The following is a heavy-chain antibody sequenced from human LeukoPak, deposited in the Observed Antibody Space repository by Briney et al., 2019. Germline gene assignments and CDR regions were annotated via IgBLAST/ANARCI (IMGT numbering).Heavy chain of an antibody. D-gene: IGHD6-19*01. V-gene: IGHV4-59*01. CDR1: GGSISSYY. CDR3: AREGSSGWFDY. Sequence: SETLSLTCTVSGGSISSYYWSWIRQPPGKGLEWIGYIYYSGSTNYNPSLKSRVTISVDTSKNQFSQKLSSVTAADTAVYYCAREGSSGWFDYWGQGTLVTVSS. CDR2: IYYSGST. J-gene: IGHJ4*02.